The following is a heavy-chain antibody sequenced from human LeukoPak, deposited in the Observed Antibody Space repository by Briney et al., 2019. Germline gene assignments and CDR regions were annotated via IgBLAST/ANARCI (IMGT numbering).Heavy chain of an antibody. CDR2: VRGSGSDT. J-gene: IGHJ4*02. V-gene: IGHV3-23*01. D-gene: IGHD5-12*01. Sequence: GGSLRLSCAASGFTFRTYAMSWVRQAPGKGVEWVSAVRGSGSDTYYADSVKGLFTISRDNSKNTLYLQMNSLRAEDTAIYYCAKTSRVNSAYDLPFDYWGQGTLVTVSS. CDR1: GFTFRTYA. CDR3: AKTSRVNSAYDLPFDY.